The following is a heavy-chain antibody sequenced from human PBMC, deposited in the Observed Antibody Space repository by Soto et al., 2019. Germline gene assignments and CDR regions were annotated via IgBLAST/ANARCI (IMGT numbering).Heavy chain of an antibody. J-gene: IGHJ6*02. CDR1: GFTFSSYG. CDR3: ARDSITIFGVDPYGMDV. D-gene: IGHD3-3*01. Sequence: GGSLRLSCAASGFTFSSYGMHWVRQAPGKGLEWVAVIWYDGSNKYYADSVKGRFTISRDNSENTLYLQMNSLRAEDTAVYYCARDSITIFGVDPYGMDVWGQGTTVTVSS. V-gene: IGHV3-33*01. CDR2: IWYDGSNK.